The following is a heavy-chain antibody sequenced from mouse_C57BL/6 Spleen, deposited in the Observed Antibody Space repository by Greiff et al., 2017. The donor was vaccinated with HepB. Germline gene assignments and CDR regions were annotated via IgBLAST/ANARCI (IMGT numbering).Heavy chain of an antibody. D-gene: IGHD2-12*01. CDR2: IDPSDSYT. V-gene: IGHV1-50*01. J-gene: IGHJ4*01. Sequence: QVHVKQPGAELVKPGASVKLSCKASGYTFTSYWMQWVKQRPGQGLEWIGEIDPSDSYTNYNQKFKGKATLTVDTSSSTAYMQLSSLTSEDSAVYYCARYYTDYAMDYWGQGTSVTVSS. CDR1: GYTFTSYW. CDR3: ARYYTDYAMDY.